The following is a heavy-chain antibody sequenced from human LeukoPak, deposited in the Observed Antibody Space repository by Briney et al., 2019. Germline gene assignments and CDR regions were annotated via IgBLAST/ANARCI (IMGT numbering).Heavy chain of an antibody. V-gene: IGHV3-7*02. CDR1: GFTFSSYW. Sequence: GGSLRLSCAASGFTFSSYWMIWVRQAPGKGLEWVANINQVGSEKYYADSVKGRFTISRDNSKNTLYLQMNSLRAEDTAVYYCAKGKEIYVDLPTPFDYRGQGTLVTVSS. D-gene: IGHD3/OR15-3a*01. CDR3: AKGKEIYVDLPTPFDY. CDR2: INQVGSEK. J-gene: IGHJ4*02.